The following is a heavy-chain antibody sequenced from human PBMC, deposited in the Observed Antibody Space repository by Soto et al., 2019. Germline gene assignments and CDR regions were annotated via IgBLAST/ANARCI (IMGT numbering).Heavy chain of an antibody. CDR3: ARGYSSSWYIRGFFDY. D-gene: IGHD6-13*01. CDR1: GGSFSGYY. Sequence: TSETLSLTCAVYGGSFSGYYWSWIRQPPGKGLEWIGEINHSGSTNYNPSLKSRVTISVDTSKNQFSLKLSSVTAADTAVYYCARGYSSSWYIRGFFDYWGQGTLVTVS. J-gene: IGHJ4*02. V-gene: IGHV4-34*01. CDR2: INHSGST.